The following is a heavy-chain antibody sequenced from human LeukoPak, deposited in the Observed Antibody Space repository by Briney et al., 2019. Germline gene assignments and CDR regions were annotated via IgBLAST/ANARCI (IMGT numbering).Heavy chain of an antibody. CDR1: GGSINSGGYY. Sequence: SQTLSLTCTVSGGSINSGGYYWSWIRQPPGKGLEWIGYISHSGSTYYNPSLKSRVTISVDTSKNQFSLKLSSVTAADTAVYYCARVSMVRGVIGSPFDYWGQGTLVTVSS. V-gene: IGHV4-30-2*05. D-gene: IGHD3-10*01. CDR3: ARVSMVRGVIGSPFDY. J-gene: IGHJ4*02. CDR2: ISHSGST.